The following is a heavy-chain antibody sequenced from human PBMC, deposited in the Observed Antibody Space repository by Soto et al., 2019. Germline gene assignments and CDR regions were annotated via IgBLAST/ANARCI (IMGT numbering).Heavy chain of an antibody. CDR2: ISYDGSNK. D-gene: IGHD1-26*01. CDR3: ARDASGSYYVDHFPH. J-gene: IGHJ1*01. CDR1: GFTFSSYA. V-gene: IGHV3-30-3*01. Sequence: QVQLVESGGGVVQPGRSLRLSCAASGFTFSSYAMHWFRQAPGKGLEWVAVISYDGSNKYYADSVKGRFTISRDNYKNTVNLQRNSLRAADTAVYYCARDASGSYYVDHFPHWGQGTLVTVSS.